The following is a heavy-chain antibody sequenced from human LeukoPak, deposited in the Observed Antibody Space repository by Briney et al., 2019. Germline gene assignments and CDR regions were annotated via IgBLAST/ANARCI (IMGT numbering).Heavy chain of an antibody. D-gene: IGHD4-17*01. CDR3: ARREYGDYGSWRYYYYMDV. CDR1: GGSISSSLYH. Sequence: PSETLSLTCTVSGGSISSSLYHWGWIRQSPGKNLEWLGSIYYTGTTHYNPSLKSRVTISVDTSKSQFSLKLSSVTAADTAVYYCARREYGDYGSWRYYYYMDVWGKGTTVTISS. J-gene: IGHJ6*03. V-gene: IGHV4-39*01. CDR2: IYYTGTT.